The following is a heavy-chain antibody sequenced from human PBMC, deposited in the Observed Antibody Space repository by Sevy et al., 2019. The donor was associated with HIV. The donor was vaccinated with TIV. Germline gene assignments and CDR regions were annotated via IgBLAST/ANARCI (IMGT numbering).Heavy chain of an antibody. D-gene: IGHD1-26*01. Sequence: SETLSLTCSVSGGSIRSYYWSWIRQPPGKGLEWIGYIYYSGSTNYNPSLKSRVTISVDTSENQFSLKLSSVTAADTALYYCARVGSDWELDYWSQGTLVTVSS. CDR3: ARVGSDWELDY. J-gene: IGHJ4*02. V-gene: IGHV4-59*01. CDR1: GGSIRSYY. CDR2: IYYSGST.